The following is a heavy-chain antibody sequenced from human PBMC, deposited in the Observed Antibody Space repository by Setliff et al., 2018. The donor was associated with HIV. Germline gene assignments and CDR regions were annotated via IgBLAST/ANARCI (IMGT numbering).Heavy chain of an antibody. Sequence: LRLSCAASGFTFSSYAMSWVRQAPGKGLEWVSAISGSGGSTYYAGSVKGRFTISRDNSKNTLYLQMNSLRAEDTAVYYYAKVKSGPKGITGTNYYYYYYMDVWGKGTTVTVSS. D-gene: IGHD1-20*01. V-gene: IGHV3-23*01. CDR2: ISGSGGST. CDR1: GFTFSSYA. J-gene: IGHJ6*03. CDR3: AKVKSGPKGITGTNYYYYYYMDV.